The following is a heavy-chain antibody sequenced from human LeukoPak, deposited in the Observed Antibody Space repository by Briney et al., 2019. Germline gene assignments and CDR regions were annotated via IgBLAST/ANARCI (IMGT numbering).Heavy chain of an antibody. V-gene: IGHV4-30-4*07. J-gene: IGHJ4*02. D-gene: IGHD6-13*01. CDR2: IYYSGST. CDR3: ARHGSSWYEKDYFDY. Sequence: SQTLSLTCAVSGGSISSDGYSWSWIRQPPGKGLEWIGYIYYSGSTNYNPSLKSRVTISVDTSKNQFSLKLTSVTAADTAVYYCARHGSSWYEKDYFDYWGQGTLVTVSS. CDR1: GGSISSDGYS.